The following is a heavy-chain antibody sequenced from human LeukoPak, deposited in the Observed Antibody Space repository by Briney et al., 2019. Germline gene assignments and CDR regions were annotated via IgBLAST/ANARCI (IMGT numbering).Heavy chain of an antibody. D-gene: IGHD3-16*01. V-gene: IGHV4-34*01. Sequence: SETLSLTCAVYGGSFSGYYWSWIRQPPGKGLEWIGEINHGGSTNYNPSLKSRVTISVDTSKNQFSLKLSSVTAADTAVYYCARGVGPTFWGQGTLVTVSS. J-gene: IGHJ4*02. CDR2: INHGGST. CDR3: ARGVGPTF. CDR1: GGSFSGYY.